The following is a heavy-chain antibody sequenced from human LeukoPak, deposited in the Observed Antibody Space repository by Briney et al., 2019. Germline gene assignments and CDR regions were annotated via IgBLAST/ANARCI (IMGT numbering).Heavy chain of an antibody. CDR1: GGSFSGYY. CDR3: ARVARFWHYMDV. J-gene: IGHJ6*03. CDR2: INHSGST. D-gene: IGHD3-3*01. V-gene: IGHV4-34*01. Sequence: SETLSLTCAVYGGSFSGYYWGWIRQPPGKGLEWIGEINHSGSTNYNPSLKSRVTISVDTSKNQFSLKLSSVTAADTAVYYCARVARFWHYMDVWGKGTTVTVSS.